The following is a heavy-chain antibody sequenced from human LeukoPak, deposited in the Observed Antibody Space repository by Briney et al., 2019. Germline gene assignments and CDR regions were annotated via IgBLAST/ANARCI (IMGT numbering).Heavy chain of an antibody. CDR2: ISSSSSYI. CDR3: ARDRSAAMGVTDY. V-gene: IGHV3-21*01. Sequence: GGSLRLSCAASGSTFSSYSMNWVRQAPGKGLEWVSSISSSSSYIYYADSVKGRFTISRDNAKNSLYLQMNSLRAEDTAVYYCARDRSAAMGVTDYWGQGTLVTVSS. D-gene: IGHD5-18*01. J-gene: IGHJ4*02. CDR1: GSTFSSYS.